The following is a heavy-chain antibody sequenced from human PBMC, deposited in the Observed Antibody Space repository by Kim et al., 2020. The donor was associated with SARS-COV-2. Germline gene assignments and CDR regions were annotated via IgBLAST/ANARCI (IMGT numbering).Heavy chain of an antibody. Sequence: GGSLRLSCAASGFTVSSNYMNWVRQAPGKGLEWVSIIYSGGNTDYADSVKGRFTISRDNSKNTLYLQMNSLRPEDTAIYYCARDRTRPYAFDIWGQGTMVTVSS. CDR3: ARDRTRPYAFDI. V-gene: IGHV3-53*01. CDR1: GFTVSSNY. J-gene: IGHJ3*02. CDR2: IYSGGNT. D-gene: IGHD1-7*01.